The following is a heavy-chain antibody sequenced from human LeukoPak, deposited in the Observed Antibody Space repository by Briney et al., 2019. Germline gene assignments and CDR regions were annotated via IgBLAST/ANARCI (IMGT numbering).Heavy chain of an antibody. D-gene: IGHD4-17*01. J-gene: IGHJ2*01. V-gene: IGHV4-59*01. Sequence: SETLSLTCIVSGGSISSYYWSWIRQPPGKGLEWIGCIYNSGSTNYNPSLESRITISVDTSKNQFSLKLSSVTAADTAVYYCARGLGDYVEDWYFDLWGRGTLVTVSS. CDR3: ARGLGDYVEDWYFDL. CDR1: GGSISSYY. CDR2: IYNSGST.